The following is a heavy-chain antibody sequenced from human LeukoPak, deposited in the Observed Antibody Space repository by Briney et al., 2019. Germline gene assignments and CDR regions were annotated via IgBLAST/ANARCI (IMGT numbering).Heavy chain of an antibody. Sequence: QPGGSLRLSCAASGFTFSSYAMSWVRQAPGKGLEWVAFIRYDGSNKYYADSVKGRFTISRDNSKNTLYLQMNSLRAEDTAVYYCAKPLQLGAYYFDYWGQGTLVTVSS. CDR1: GFTFSSYA. CDR3: AKPLQLGAYYFDY. D-gene: IGHD5-18*01. CDR2: IRYDGSNK. V-gene: IGHV3-30*02. J-gene: IGHJ4*02.